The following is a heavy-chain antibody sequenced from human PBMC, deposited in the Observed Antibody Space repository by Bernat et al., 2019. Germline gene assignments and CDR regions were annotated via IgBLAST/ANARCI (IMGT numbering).Heavy chain of an antibody. V-gene: IGHV3-7*01. CDR3: AGLPGLSTYYDY. CDR1: GFTFRNHW. J-gene: IGHJ4*02. D-gene: IGHD2-21*01. Sequence: EVQLVESGGGLVQPGGSLRLSCAATGFTFRNHWMSWVRQAPGKGLQWVASIRPDGSDTRCVDSVKGRFTISRDNAQNSLFLDMNSLRVEDTAVYYCAGLPGLSTYYDYWGQGALVTVSS. CDR2: IRPDGSDT.